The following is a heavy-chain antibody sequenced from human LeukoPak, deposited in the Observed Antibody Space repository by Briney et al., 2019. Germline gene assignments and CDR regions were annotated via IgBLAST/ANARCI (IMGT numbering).Heavy chain of an antibody. CDR2: INHSGST. J-gene: IGHJ4*02. CDR3: ARILPDYYDSSGYYLGYFDY. V-gene: IGHV4-34*01. Sequence: PSETLSLTCAVYGGSFSGYYWSWIRQPPGKGLEWIGEINHSGSTNYNPSLKSRVTISVDTSKNQFSLKLSSVTAADTAVYYCARILPDYYDSSGYYLGYFDYWVQGTLVTVSS. CDR1: GGSFSGYY. D-gene: IGHD3-22*01.